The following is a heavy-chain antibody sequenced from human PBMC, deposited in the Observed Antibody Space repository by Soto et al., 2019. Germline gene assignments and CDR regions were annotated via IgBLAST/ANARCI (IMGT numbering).Heavy chain of an antibody. D-gene: IGHD6-13*01. Sequence: QVQLVQSGAEVKKPGASVKLSCRTSGYTFTHYYIHWVRQAPGQGLEWLAIINPASGSTNYAQDFQGRVTLTMDKYTTTVYMELSGLRAEDTAIFYCARDLAAGDYWGQGTLVTVSS. CDR2: INPASGST. CDR1: GYTFTHYY. V-gene: IGHV1-46*01. CDR3: ARDLAAGDY. J-gene: IGHJ4*02.